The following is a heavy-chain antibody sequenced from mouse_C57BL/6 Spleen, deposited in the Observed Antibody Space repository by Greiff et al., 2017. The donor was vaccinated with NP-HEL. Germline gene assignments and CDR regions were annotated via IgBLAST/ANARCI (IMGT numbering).Heavy chain of an antibody. CDR3: ARHEGYYYGSSLYYAMDD. CDR1: GYTFTEYT. D-gene: IGHD1-1*01. J-gene: IGHJ4*01. Sequence: QVQLQQSGAELVKPGASVKLSCKASGYTFTEYTIHWVKQRSGKGLEWIGWFYPGSGSIKYNEKFKDKATLTADKSSSTVYMELSRLTSEDSAVYFCARHEGYYYGSSLYYAMDDWGQGTSVTVSS. V-gene: IGHV1-62-2*01. CDR2: FYPGSGSI.